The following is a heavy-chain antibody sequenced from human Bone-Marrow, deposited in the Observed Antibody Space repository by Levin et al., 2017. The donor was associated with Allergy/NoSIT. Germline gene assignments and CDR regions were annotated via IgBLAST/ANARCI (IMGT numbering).Heavy chain of an antibody. CDR1: GGSFSGYY. D-gene: IGHD2-2*01. CDR2: INHSGST. CDR3: ARGLEGYCSSTSCSNWFDP. J-gene: IGHJ5*02. Sequence: SETLSLTCAVYGGSFSGYYWSWIRQPPGKGLEWIGEINHSGSTNYNPSLKSRVTISVDTPKNQFSLKLSSVTAADTAVYYCARGLEGYCSSTSCSNWFDPWGQGTLVTVSS. V-gene: IGHV4-34*01.